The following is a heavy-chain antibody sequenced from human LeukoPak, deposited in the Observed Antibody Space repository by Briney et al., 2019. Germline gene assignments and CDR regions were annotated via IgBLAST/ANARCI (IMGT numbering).Heavy chain of an antibody. Sequence: GASVKVSCKASGYTFTMYGITWVRQAPGQGLEWMGWISAYNDNTNYAQKLQGRVTMTTDTSTSTAYMELRSLRSDDTAVYYCARSTGAADRFDYWGQGTLVTVSS. V-gene: IGHV1-18*01. D-gene: IGHD6-25*01. CDR1: GYTFTMYG. CDR3: ARSTGAADRFDY. J-gene: IGHJ4*02. CDR2: ISAYNDNT.